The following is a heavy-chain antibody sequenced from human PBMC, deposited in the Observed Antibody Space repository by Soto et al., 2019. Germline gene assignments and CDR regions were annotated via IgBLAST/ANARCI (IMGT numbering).Heavy chain of an antibody. J-gene: IGHJ5*02. Sequence: LRLSCAASGFTFSSYSMNWVRQAPGKGLEWVSSISSSSSYIYYADSVKGRFTISRDNAKNSLYLQMNSLRAEDTAVYYCARVGSSYWFDTWGQGTLVTVSS. CDR1: GFTFSSYS. CDR2: ISSSSSYI. CDR3: ARVGSSYWFDT. D-gene: IGHD2-15*01. V-gene: IGHV3-21*01.